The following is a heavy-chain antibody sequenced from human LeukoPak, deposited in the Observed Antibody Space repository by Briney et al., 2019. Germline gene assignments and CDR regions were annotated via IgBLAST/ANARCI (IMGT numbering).Heavy chain of an antibody. CDR2: MNPKSGNT. D-gene: IGHD2-2*02. CDR3: ARGQLLYRAQYYFDY. CDR1: GYTFTSLD. Sequence: ASVKVSCKASGYTFTSLDINWVRQATGQGLEWMGWMNPKSGNTGHAQKFQGRVTITRNTSINTVYMELSSLTSEDTAVYYCARGQLLYRAQYYFDYWGQGTLVTVSS. V-gene: IGHV1-8*03. J-gene: IGHJ4*02.